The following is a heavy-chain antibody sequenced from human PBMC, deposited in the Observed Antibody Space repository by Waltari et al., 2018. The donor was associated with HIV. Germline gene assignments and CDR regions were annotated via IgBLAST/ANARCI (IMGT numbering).Heavy chain of an antibody. V-gene: IGHV4-39*01. CDR2: ISYSGTT. CDR3: ARQTTPSTTLIDY. CDR1: GGSISSSSYY. J-gene: IGHJ4*02. D-gene: IGHD1-26*01. Sequence: QLQLQESGPGLVKPSETLSLTCTVSGGSISSSSYYWGWIRQPPLKGVEWIGSISYSGTTYYNPSLKSRVTISVDTSKNQFSRKLSSVTAADTAVYYCARQTTPSTTLIDYWGQGTLVTVSS.